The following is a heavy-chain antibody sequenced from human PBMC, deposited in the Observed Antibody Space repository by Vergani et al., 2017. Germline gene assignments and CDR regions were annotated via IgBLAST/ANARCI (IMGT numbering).Heavy chain of an antibody. V-gene: IGHV3-30*02. CDR3: AKDLRDSTDGRPDS. CDR2: IGRDGINT. J-gene: IGHJ4*02. Sequence: QVQLVESAGGVVQPGGSLRLPCAASGFTFSTFGMHWIRQAPGKGLEWLAYIGRDGINTRYRDAGKGRSTVSRDNSKDRLCLQVDSLRSEDTALYYCAKDLRDSTDGRPDSWGPGTLVIVSS. D-gene: IGHD2-21*02. CDR1: GFTFSTFG.